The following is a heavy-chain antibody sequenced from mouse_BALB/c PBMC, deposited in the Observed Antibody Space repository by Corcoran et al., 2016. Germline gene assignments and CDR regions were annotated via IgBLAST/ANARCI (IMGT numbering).Heavy chain of an antibody. V-gene: IGHV9-2-1*01. D-gene: IGHD2-14*01. CDR2: INTETGEP. Sequence: QIQLVQSGPELKKPGETVKISCKASGYTFTDYSMHWVNQAPGKGLKWMGWINTETGEPTYADDFKGRFAFSLETSASIAYLQINNLKNEDTATYFCARGRDRYDVFDYWGQGTTLTVSS. CDR1: GYTFTDYS. CDR3: ARGRDRYDVFDY. J-gene: IGHJ2*01.